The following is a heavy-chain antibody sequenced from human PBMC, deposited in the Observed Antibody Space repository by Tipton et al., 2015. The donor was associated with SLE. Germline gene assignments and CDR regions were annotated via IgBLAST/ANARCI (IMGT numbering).Heavy chain of an antibody. CDR2: MSYIGKT. CDR1: GDSVLSSNYY. V-gene: IGHV4-39*07. D-gene: IGHD3-10*01. J-gene: IGHJ6*03. CDR3: ARVGGYMVRGVQTFYYYYMDV. Sequence: TLSLTCSVSGDSVLSSNYYWAWIRQPPGRGLEWIGSMSYIGKTDYNPSLESRVTISVETSNNQVSLKLSSVAAADTAVYYCARVGGYMVRGVQTFYYYYMDVWGKGTTVTV.